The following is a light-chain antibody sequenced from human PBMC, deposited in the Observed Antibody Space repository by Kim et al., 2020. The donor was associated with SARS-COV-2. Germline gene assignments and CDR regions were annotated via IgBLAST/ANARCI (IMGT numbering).Light chain of an antibody. CDR3: QVWDSSSDHWV. J-gene: IGLJ3*02. CDR2: NDD. V-gene: IGLV3-21*04. CDR1: NIENKS. Sequence: APGKTAGVTCGGSNIENKSVHWYQQKTGQAPRLVIYNDDDRPSGIPERFSGSNSGNTATLIISGVEAGDEADYYCQVWDSSSDHWVFGGGTQLTVL.